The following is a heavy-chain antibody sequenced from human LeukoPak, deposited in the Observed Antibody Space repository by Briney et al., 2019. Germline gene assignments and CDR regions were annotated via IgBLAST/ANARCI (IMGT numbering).Heavy chain of an antibody. CDR2: IYSGGST. Sequence: PGGSLRLSCAASGFTFSSYSMNWVRQAPGKGLEWVSVIYSGGSTYYADSVKGRFTISRDNSKNTLYLQMNSLRAEDTAVYYCAREFDEGVGAYYFDYWGQGTLVTVSS. V-gene: IGHV3-66*01. CDR3: AREFDEGVGAYYFDY. CDR1: GFTFSSYS. D-gene: IGHD3-10*01. J-gene: IGHJ4*02.